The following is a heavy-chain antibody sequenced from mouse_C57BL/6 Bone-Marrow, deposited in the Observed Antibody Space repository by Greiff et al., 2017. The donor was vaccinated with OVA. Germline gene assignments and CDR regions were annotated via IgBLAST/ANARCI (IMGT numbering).Heavy chain of an antibody. Sequence: QVQLQQPGAELVKPGASVKMSCKASGYTFTSYWITWVKQRPGQGLVWFGDIYPGSGSTNYNEKFKSKATLTVDTSSSTAYMQLSSLTSEDSAGYYCARPYYGSIPFAYWGQRTLVTVSA. V-gene: IGHV1-55*01. D-gene: IGHD1-1*01. J-gene: IGHJ3*01. CDR1: GYTFTSYW. CDR2: IYPGSGST. CDR3: ARPYYGSIPFAY.